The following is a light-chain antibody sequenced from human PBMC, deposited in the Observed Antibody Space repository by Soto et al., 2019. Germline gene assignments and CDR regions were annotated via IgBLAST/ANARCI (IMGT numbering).Light chain of an antibody. CDR2: DVS. V-gene: IGLV2-14*01. CDR1: SSDVGGYNY. J-gene: IGLJ2*01. Sequence: QSALTQPASVSGSPGQSITISCTGTSSDVGGYNYVSWYQQHPGKAPKLMIYDVSNRPSGGSNRFSGSKSGNTSSLTISGLQAEDEADYYCSSYTSSSTLDVVFGGGTKVTVL. CDR3: SSYTSSSTLDVV.